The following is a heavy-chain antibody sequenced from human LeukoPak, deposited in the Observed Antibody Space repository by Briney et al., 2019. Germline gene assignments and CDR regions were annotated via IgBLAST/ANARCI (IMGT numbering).Heavy chain of an antibody. J-gene: IGHJ4*02. D-gene: IGHD6-19*01. CDR2: IYTTGST. Sequence: SETLSLTCTVSGGSFSSYYYNWIRQSAGKRLEWIGRIYTTGSTNYSPSFKSRVTMSVDTSKNQLSLRLSSVTAADTAVYYCARDSGWYGYDYWGQGTLVTVSS. V-gene: IGHV4-4*07. CDR3: ARDSGWYGYDY. CDR1: GGSFSSYY.